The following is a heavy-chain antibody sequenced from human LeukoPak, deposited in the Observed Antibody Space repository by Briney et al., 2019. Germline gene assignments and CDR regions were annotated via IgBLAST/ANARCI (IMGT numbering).Heavy chain of an antibody. J-gene: IGHJ4*02. CDR3: ARERRYFDWLDY. CDR2: ISWNSGSI. D-gene: IGHD3-9*01. Sequence: GGSLRLSCAASGFTFDDYAMHWVRQAPGKGLDWVSGISWNSGSIGYADSVKGRFTISRDNAKNSLYLQMNSLRAEDTAVYHCARERRYFDWLDYWGQGTLVTVSS. CDR1: GFTFDDYA. V-gene: IGHV3-9*01.